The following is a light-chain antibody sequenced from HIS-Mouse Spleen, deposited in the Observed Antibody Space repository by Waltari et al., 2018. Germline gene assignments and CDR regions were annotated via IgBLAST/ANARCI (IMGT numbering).Light chain of an antibody. V-gene: IGLV3-1*01. CDR1: KLGDKY. J-gene: IGLJ2*01. CDR3: QAWDSSYSV. Sequence: SYELTQPPSVSVSPGQTASITCSGDKLGDKYACWYQQKPGQSPVLVIHQDSKRPAGVPGRFSGPNSGNTATLTISGTQAMDEADYYCQAWDSSYSVFGGGTKLTVL. CDR2: QDS.